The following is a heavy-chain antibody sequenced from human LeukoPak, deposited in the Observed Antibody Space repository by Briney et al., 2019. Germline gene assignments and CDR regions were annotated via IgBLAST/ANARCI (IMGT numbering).Heavy chain of an antibody. D-gene: IGHD3-16*02. V-gene: IGHV3-48*03. Sequence: HAGGSLRLSCAASGFAFSSYETNWVRQAPGKGLEWISYISSSGRTIYYADSVKGRFTVSRDNTKNSLYLQMNSLRAEDTAVYYCARINWLDPWGQGTLDTVSS. CDR1: GFAFSSYE. CDR3: ARINWLDP. CDR2: ISSSGRTI. J-gene: IGHJ5*02.